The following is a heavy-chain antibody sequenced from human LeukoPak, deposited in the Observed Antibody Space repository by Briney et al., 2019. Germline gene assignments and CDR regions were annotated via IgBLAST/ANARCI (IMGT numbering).Heavy chain of an antibody. V-gene: IGHV3-30*18. CDR1: GFTFSSYG. CDR3: AKDMAVAGAWLSLDY. J-gene: IGHJ4*02. D-gene: IGHD6-19*01. Sequence: GGSLRLSCAASGFTFSSYGMHWVRQAPGKGLEWVAVTLHDGSNEYYIDSVKGRFTISRDNSKNTVYLQMNSLRAEDTAVYYCAKDMAVAGAWLSLDYWGQGTLVTVSS. CDR2: TLHDGSNE.